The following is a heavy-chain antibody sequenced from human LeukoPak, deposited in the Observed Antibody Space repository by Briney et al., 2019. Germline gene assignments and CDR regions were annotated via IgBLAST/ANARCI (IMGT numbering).Heavy chain of an antibody. CDR3: AREGRDGYNYRALDY. V-gene: IGHV4-59*01. CDR1: GGSISSYY. Sequence: SETLSLTCTVSGGSISSYYWSWIRQPPGKGLEWIGYIYYSGSTNYNPSLKSRVTISVDTSKNQFSLKLSSVTAADTAVYSCAREGRDGYNYRALDYWGQGTLVSVSS. J-gene: IGHJ4*02. CDR2: IYYSGST. D-gene: IGHD5-12*01.